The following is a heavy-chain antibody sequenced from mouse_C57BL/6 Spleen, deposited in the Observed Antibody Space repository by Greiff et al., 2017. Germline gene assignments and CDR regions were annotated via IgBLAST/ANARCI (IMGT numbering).Heavy chain of an antibody. CDR1: GFTFSDYG. CDR3: ARIDGSLGY. J-gene: IGHJ2*01. D-gene: IGHD2-3*01. V-gene: IGHV5-17*01. CDR2: ISSGSSTI. Sequence: EVQGVESGGGLVKPGGSLKLSCAASGFTFSDYGMHWVRQAPGKGLEWVAYISSGSSTIYYADTVKGRFTISRDNAKNTLFLKMTSLRSEDTAMYYSARIDGSLGYWGQGTTLTVSA.